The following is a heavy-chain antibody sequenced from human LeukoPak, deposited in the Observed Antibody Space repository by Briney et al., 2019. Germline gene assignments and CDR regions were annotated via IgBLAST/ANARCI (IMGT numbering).Heavy chain of an antibody. J-gene: IGHJ4*02. CDR2: IDGSDGAS. Sequence: PGGSPRLSCAASGFRFSSYVMSWVRQAPGKGLEYVSSIDGSDGASYYADSVKGRFTISRDNSKNTLFLQMNSLRVEDTAVYYCARVDSGNYDYWGQGTLLTVSS. V-gene: IGHV3-23*01. D-gene: IGHD1-26*01. CDR1: GFRFSSYV. CDR3: ARVDSGNYDY.